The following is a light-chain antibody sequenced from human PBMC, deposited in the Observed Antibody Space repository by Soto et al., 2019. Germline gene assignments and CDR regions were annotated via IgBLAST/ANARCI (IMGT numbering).Light chain of an antibody. V-gene: IGLV2-11*01. Sequence: QSALTQPRSVSGSPGQSVTISCTGTSSDVGAYNYVSWYQQHPGKAPKLMIYDVSKRPSGVPDRSSGSKSGNTASLTISGLQAEDEADYYCCSYAGSYSVVFGGGTQLTVL. J-gene: IGLJ2*01. CDR3: CSYAGSYSVV. CDR1: SSDVGAYNY. CDR2: DVS.